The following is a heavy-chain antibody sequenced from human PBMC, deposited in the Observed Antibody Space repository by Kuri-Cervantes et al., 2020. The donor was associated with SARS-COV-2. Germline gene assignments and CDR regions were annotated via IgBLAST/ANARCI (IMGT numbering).Heavy chain of an antibody. CDR1: GFTFSSYA. V-gene: IGHV3-23*01. J-gene: IGHJ4*02. CDR3: AKGGGSGSYLDY. CDR2: ISGSGGST. D-gene: IGHD3-10*01. Sequence: GESLKISCAASGFTFSSYAMGWVRQAPGKGLGWVSAISGSGGSTYYADSVKGRFTISRDNSKNTLYLQMNSLRAEDTAVYYCAKGGGSGSYLDYWGQGTLVTVSS.